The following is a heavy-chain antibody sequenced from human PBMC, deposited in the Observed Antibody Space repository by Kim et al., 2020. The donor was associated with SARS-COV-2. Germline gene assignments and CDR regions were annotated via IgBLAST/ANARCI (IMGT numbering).Heavy chain of an antibody. V-gene: IGHV7-4-1*02. CDR2: INTNTGNP. J-gene: IGHJ4*02. CDR3: ARDNSSAYYDFWSGYRVEKVFDY. CDR1: GYTFTSYA. D-gene: IGHD3-3*01. Sequence: ASVKVSCKASGYTFTSYAMNWVRQAPGQGLEWMGWINTNTGNPTYAQGFTGRFVFSLDTSVSTAYLQISSLKAEDTAVYYCARDNSSAYYDFWSGYRVEKVFDYWGQGTLVTVSS.